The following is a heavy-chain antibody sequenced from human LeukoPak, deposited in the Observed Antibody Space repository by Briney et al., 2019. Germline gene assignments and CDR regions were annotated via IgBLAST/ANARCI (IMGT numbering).Heavy chain of an antibody. CDR1: GGSISSASYF. CDR3: AKAGVRYSDSSALYAFDF. Sequence: SETLSLTCTVSGGSISSASYFWGWIRQPPGKGLEWIGTLYYSGSAYYSASLKSRVTMSGDTSRNQFSLRLSSVNAADTAVYYCAKAGVRYSDSSALYAFDFWGPGTMVTVSS. J-gene: IGHJ3*01. CDR2: LYYSGSA. V-gene: IGHV4-39*01. D-gene: IGHD3-22*01.